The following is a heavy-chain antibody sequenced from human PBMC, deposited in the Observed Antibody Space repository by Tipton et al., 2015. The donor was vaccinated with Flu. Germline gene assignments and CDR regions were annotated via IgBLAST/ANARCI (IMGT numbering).Heavy chain of an antibody. Sequence: VQLVQSGAEVKKPGSSVRVSCKASGGTFSNYGFSWVRQAPGQGLEWLGGIIPMFSTVKYAQKFQDRVTITADESTRTAYMDLSGLKSEDTAVYYCARELGGAGFDYWGQGTLVIVSS. V-gene: IGHV1-69*12. CDR3: ARELGGAGFDY. CDR1: GGTFSNYG. CDR2: IIPMFSTV. J-gene: IGHJ4*02. D-gene: IGHD3-16*01.